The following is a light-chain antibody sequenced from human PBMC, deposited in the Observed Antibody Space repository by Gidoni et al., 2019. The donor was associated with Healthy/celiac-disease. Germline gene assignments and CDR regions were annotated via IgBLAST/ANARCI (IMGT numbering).Light chain of an antibody. CDR1: QGISSY. Sequence: AMRITQSPSSLSASTGDRVTITCRASQGISSYLAWYQQKPGKAPKLLIYAASTLQSGVPSRFSGSGSGTDFTLTISCLQSEDFATYYCQQYYSYPWTFXQXTKVEIK. V-gene: IGKV1-8*01. CDR2: AAS. CDR3: QQYYSYPWT. J-gene: IGKJ1*01.